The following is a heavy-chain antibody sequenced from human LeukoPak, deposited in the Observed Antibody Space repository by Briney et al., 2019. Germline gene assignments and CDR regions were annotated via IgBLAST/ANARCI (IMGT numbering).Heavy chain of an antibody. CDR2: ISWNSGSI. CDR1: GFTLDGYA. Sequence: GGSLRLSCAASGFTLDGYAMHWVRQAPGKGLEWVSGISWNSGSIGYADSVKGRFTISRDNAKNSLYLQMNSLRAEDTALYYCATQSYWGQGTLVTVSS. J-gene: IGHJ4*02. V-gene: IGHV3-9*01. CDR3: ATQSY.